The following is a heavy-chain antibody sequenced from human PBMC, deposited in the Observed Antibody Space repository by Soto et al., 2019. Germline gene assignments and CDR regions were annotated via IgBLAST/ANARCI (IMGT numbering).Heavy chain of an antibody. V-gene: IGHV5-51*01. CDR3: ASPSFYCSSTSCYGSVFDI. J-gene: IGHJ3*02. CDR1: GYSFTSYW. Sequence: PGESLKISCKGSGYSFTSYWIGWVRQMPGKGLEWMGIIYPGDSDTRYSPSFQGQVTISADKSISTAYLQWSSLKASDTAMYYCASPSFYCSSTSCYGSVFDIWGQGKMVTVSS. D-gene: IGHD2-2*01. CDR2: IYPGDSDT.